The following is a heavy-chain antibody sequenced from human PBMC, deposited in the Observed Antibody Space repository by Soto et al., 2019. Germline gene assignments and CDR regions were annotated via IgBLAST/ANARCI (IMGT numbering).Heavy chain of an antibody. Sequence: QLQLQESGSGLVTPSQTLSLTCAVSGGSISSGGYSWNWIRQPPGKGLEWIGNIYHSGSTYYNASLKSRVTISVDRSTNQFSLKLSSVTAADTAVYYCGRGDYANAFDIWGQGTMVTVSS. V-gene: IGHV4-30-2*01. CDR1: GGSISSGGYS. J-gene: IGHJ3*02. CDR2: IYHSGST. D-gene: IGHD4-17*01. CDR3: GRGDYANAFDI.